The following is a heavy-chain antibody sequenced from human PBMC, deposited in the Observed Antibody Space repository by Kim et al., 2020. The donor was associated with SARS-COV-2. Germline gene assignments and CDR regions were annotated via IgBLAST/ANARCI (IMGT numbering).Heavy chain of an antibody. CDR2: INTNTGNP. CDR3: ARTYCSGGSCSRDY. J-gene: IGHJ4*02. D-gene: IGHD2-15*01. CDR1: GYTFSSYA. Sequence: ASVKVSCKASGYTFSSYAMNWVRQAPGQGLEWMGWINTNTGNPTYAQGFTGRFVFSLDTSVSTAYLQISSLKAEDTAVYYCARTYCSGGSCSRDYWGQGTLVTVSS. V-gene: IGHV7-4-1*02.